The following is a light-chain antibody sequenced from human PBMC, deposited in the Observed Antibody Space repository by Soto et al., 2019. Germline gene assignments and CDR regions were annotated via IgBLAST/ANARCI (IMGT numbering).Light chain of an antibody. CDR2: KAS. CDR1: QSISSW. Sequence: IQMTQSPSTLSASVGDRVTITCRASQSISSWLAWYLQKPGKAPKLLIYKASTLHDGDPSRSSGSGSGTEFTLTISSLQPDDFATYYCQQYNSYSPYTFGQGTKLEIK. J-gene: IGKJ2*01. CDR3: QQYNSYSPYT. V-gene: IGKV1-5*03.